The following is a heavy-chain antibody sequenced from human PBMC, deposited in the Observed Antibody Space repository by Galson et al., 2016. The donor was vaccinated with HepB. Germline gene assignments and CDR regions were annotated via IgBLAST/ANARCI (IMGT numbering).Heavy chain of an antibody. CDR1: GFAFSGCA. CDR2: ISYHGSDK. CDR3: ARDKSFYYYGMDV. Sequence: SLRLSCAASGFAFSGCAMHWVRQAPGKGLEWVAAISYHGSDKYYEDSVKGRVTISRDNSNNTLYLQMTSLIPEDTAVYYRARDKSFYYYGMDVWGQGTTVTVSS. V-gene: IGHV3-30-3*01. J-gene: IGHJ6*02.